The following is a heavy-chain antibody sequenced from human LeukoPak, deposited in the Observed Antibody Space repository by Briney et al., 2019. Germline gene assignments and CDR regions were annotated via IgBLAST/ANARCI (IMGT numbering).Heavy chain of an antibody. J-gene: IGHJ6*02. D-gene: IGHD4-17*01. CDR1: GFTFSSYG. Sequence: GRSLRLSCAASGFTFSSYGMHWVRQAPGKGLEWVAVIWYDGSNKYYADSVKGRFTISRDNSKNTLYLQMNSLRAGDTAVYYCARDRYGDQGSYYYGMDVWGQGTTVTVSS. CDR2: IWYDGSNK. CDR3: ARDRYGDQGSYYYGMDV. V-gene: IGHV3-33*01.